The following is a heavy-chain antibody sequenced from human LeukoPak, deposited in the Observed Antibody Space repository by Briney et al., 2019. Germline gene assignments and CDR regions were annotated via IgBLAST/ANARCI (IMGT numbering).Heavy chain of an antibody. CDR3: ARATYYYDSSGWRGFDY. CDR1: GFTFSSYA. V-gene: IGHV3-30-3*01. Sequence: GGSLRLSCAASGFTFSSYAVHWVRQAPGKGLEWVAVISYDGSNKYYADSVKGRFTISRDNSKNTLYLQMNSLRAEDTAVYYCARATYYYDSSGWRGFDYWGQGTLVTVSS. D-gene: IGHD3-22*01. J-gene: IGHJ4*02. CDR2: ISYDGSNK.